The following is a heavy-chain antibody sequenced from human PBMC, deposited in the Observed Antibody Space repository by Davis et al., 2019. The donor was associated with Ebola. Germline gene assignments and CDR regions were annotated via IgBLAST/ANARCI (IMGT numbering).Heavy chain of an antibody. J-gene: IGHJ5*02. CDR3: ARGRWGVPAARWFDP. CDR1: GGPFSGYY. V-gene: IGHV4-34*01. CDR2: INHSGST. D-gene: IGHD2-2*01. Sequence: SETLSLTCAVYGGPFSGYYWSWIRQPPGKGLEWIGEINHSGSTNYNPSLKRRVTISVDTSKNQFSLKLSSATAVDTAVYYCARGRWGVPAARWFDPWGQGTLVTVSS.